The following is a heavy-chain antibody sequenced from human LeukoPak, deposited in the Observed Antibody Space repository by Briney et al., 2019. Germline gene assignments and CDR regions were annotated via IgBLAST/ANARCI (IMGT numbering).Heavy chain of an antibody. CDR3: ARNQLSITMVRDPSFDY. V-gene: IGHV4-59*01. D-gene: IGHD3-10*01. J-gene: IGHJ4*02. Sequence: SETLSLTCTVSGGSISSYYWSWIRQPPGKGLERIGYIYYSGSTNYNPSLKSRVTISVDTSKNQFSLKLSSVTAADTAVYNCARNQLSITMVRDPSFDYWGQGTLVTVSS. CDR2: IYYSGST. CDR1: GGSISSYY.